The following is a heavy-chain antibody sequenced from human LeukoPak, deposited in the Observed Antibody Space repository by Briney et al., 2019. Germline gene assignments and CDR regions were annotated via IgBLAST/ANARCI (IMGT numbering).Heavy chain of an antibody. CDR3: ARDFRAFGGVIVIRSPFDY. CDR1: GYTFTSYG. CDR2: ISAYNGNT. D-gene: IGHD3-16*02. V-gene: IGHV1-18*01. Sequence: ASVKVSCKASGYTFTSYGISWVRQAPGQGLEWMGWISAYNGNTNYAQKLQGRVTMTTDTSTSTAYMELRSLRSDDTAVYYCARDFRAFGGVIVIRSPFDYWGQGTLVTVSS. J-gene: IGHJ4*02.